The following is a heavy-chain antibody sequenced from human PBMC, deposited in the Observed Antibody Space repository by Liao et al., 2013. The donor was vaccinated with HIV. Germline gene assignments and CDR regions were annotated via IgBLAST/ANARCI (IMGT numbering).Heavy chain of an antibody. CDR2: IYYGGTT. V-gene: IGHV4-59*01. Sequence: QVQLQESGPGLVRPSETLSLNCTVSGGSIGSNYWNWIRQAPGKGLEWIGYIYYGGTTNYNPSLSSRVTMSVDRSKGQFSLKLSSVTVADTAIYYCVRRGGARDKLTYFFFYMDVWGKGTTVTVSS. D-gene: IGHD4-23*01. CDR1: GGSIGSNY. CDR3: VRRGGARDKLTYFFFYMDV. J-gene: IGHJ6*03.